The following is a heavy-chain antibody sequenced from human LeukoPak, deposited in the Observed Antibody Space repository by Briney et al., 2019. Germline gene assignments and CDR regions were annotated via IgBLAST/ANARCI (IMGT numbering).Heavy chain of an antibody. D-gene: IGHD3-10*01. CDR1: GGSFSGYY. CDR2: INHSGST. J-gene: IGHJ5*02. V-gene: IGHV4-34*01. CDR3: AKYTDYYGSGSYFTWFDP. Sequence: SETLSLTCAVYGGSFSGYYWSWIRQPPGKGLEWIGEINHSGSTNYSPSLKSRVTISVDTSKNQFSLKLSSVTAADTAVYYCAKYTDYYGSGSYFTWFDPWGQGTLVTVSS.